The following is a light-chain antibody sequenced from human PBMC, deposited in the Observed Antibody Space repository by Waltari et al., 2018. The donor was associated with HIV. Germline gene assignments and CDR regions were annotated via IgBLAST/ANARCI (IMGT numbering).Light chain of an antibody. Sequence: ESVLTQSPGTLSLSPGERATLSCRTSQSISSRYLAWYQQKPGQAPRLLIYGASNRATGIPDRFSGSGSGTDFNFTISRLEPEDFAVYYCQQYGTSSLYTFGQGTRLEIK. CDR3: QQYGTSSLYT. CDR2: GAS. V-gene: IGKV3-20*01. CDR1: QSISSRY. J-gene: IGKJ2*01.